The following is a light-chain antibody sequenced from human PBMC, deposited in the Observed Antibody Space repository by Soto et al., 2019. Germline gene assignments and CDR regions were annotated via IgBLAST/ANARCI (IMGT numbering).Light chain of an antibody. J-gene: IGKJ3*01. CDR3: QQRSNWPPEGVFT. Sequence: EIVLTQSPATLSLSPGERATLSCRASQSVSSYLAWYQQKPGQAPRLLIHDASNRATGIPARFSGSGSGTDFTLTISSLEPEDFAVYYCQQRSNWPPEGVFTFGPGTKVDIK. CDR2: DAS. V-gene: IGKV3-11*01. CDR1: QSVSSY.